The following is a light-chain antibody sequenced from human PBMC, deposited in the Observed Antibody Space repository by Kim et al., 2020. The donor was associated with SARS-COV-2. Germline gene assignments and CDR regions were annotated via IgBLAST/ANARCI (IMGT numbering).Light chain of an antibody. Sequence: ALGQTDRITCQGDSLRGYYASWYQQKPGQAPVLVIYGKNNRPSGIPNRFSGSSSGNTASLTITGARAEDEADYYCNSRDSSGNHLVFGGGTK. CDR1: SLRGYY. J-gene: IGLJ3*02. CDR3: NSRDSSGNHLV. CDR2: GKN. V-gene: IGLV3-19*01.